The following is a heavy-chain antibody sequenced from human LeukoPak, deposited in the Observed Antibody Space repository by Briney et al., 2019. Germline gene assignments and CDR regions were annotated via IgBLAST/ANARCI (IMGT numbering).Heavy chain of an antibody. CDR3: AKDYDSRGYYFHH. V-gene: IGHV3-23*01. Sequence: GGSLRLSCLTSGFTLSTNAMSWVRQAPGKGLEWISGISGSGASTYYADSVKGRFTISRDDSRNTLYLQMNSLRAEDTAIYYCAKDYDSRGYYFHHWGQGTLVTVSS. D-gene: IGHD3-22*01. CDR1: GFTLSTNA. J-gene: IGHJ1*01. CDR2: ISGSGAST.